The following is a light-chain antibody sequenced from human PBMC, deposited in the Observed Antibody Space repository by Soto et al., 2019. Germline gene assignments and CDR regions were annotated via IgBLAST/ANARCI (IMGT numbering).Light chain of an antibody. CDR1: QSISSY. CDR2: AAS. J-gene: IGKJ1*01. V-gene: IGKV1-39*01. Sequence: DIQMTQSPSSLSASVGDGVTITCRASQSISSYVSWYQQKPGKAPKLLIYAASTLQTGVPSRFSGSGSGTDFTLTISRLEPEDFAVYYCQQYGSSPRAFGQGTKVDIK. CDR3: QQYGSSPRA.